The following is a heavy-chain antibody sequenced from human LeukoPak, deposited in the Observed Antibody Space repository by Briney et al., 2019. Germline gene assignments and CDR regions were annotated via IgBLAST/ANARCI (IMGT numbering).Heavy chain of an antibody. CDR3: ARELNGLDP. CDR1: GFTFSSYW. J-gene: IGHJ5*02. CDR2: IKQDGSEK. Sequence: PGGSLRLSCVGSGFTFSSYWMSWVRQAPGKGLEWVANIKQDGSEKYYVDSVKGRFTISRDNAKNSLYLQMNRLRAEDTAVYSCARELNGLDPWGQGTLVTVSS. D-gene: IGHD2-8*01. V-gene: IGHV3-7*01.